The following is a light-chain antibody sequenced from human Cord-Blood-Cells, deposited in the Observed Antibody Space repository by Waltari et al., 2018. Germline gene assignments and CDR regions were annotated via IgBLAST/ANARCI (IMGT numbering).Light chain of an antibody. Sequence: EIVMTQSPATLSVSPGERATLPCRASQSVSSNLAWYQQKPGQVPRLLIYGASTRATVIPARFSGSGSGTEFTLTISSLQSEDFAVYYCQQYNNWPHTFGQGTKLEIK. V-gene: IGKV3-15*01. CDR1: QSVSSN. CDR3: QQYNNWPHT. CDR2: GAS. J-gene: IGKJ2*01.